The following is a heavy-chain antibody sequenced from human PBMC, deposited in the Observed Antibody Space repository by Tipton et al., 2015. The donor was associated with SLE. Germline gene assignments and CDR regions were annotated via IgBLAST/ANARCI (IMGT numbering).Heavy chain of an antibody. CDR2: ISYSDTT. D-gene: IGHD5-12*01. V-gene: IGHV4-38-2*01. Sequence: TLSLTCAVSGYSIGSGYYWGWIRQPPGKGLEWIGSISYSDTTTYNPSLTRRVTISVDTTKKQFSLRLSAVAAADTAVYYCARAHPSPYDPVAFDIWGRGTMVTVSS. CDR1: GYSIGSGYY. J-gene: IGHJ3*02. CDR3: ARAHPSPYDPVAFDI.